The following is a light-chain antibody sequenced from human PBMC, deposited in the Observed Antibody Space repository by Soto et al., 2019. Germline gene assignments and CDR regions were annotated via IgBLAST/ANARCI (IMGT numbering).Light chain of an antibody. CDR1: QRISSN. J-gene: IGKJ5*01. Sequence: EIVMTQSPATLSVSPGERVTLSCRASQRISSNLAWYQQKPGHTPRLLIYGASTRATGIPARFSGSGSGTEFTLTISSLQSEDIATYYCQQYDNLPFAFGQGTRLEIK. V-gene: IGKV3-15*01. CDR2: GAS. CDR3: QQYDNLPFA.